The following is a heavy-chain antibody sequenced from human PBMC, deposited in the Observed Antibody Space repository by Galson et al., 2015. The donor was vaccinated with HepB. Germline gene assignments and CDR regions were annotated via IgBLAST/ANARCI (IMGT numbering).Heavy chain of an antibody. CDR1: GFTFSSYG. D-gene: IGHD2-2*01. CDR3: ARAYCSSTSCPNRYYYYMDV. V-gene: IGHV3-33*01. CDR2: IWYGGSNK. Sequence: SLRLSCAASGFTFSSYGMHWVRQAPGKGLEWVAVIWYGGSNKYYADSVKGRFTISRDNSKNTLYLQMNSLRAEDTAVYYCARAYCSSTSCPNRYYYYMDVWGKGTTVTVSS. J-gene: IGHJ6*03.